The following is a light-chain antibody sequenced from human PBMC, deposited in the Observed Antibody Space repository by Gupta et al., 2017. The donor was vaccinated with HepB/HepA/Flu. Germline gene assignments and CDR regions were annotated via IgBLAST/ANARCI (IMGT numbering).Light chain of an antibody. CDR2: DAS. Sequence: EIVLTQSPATLSLSPGERVTLSCRASQSVSTYLGWYQQRRGQAPRLLIYDASNRATGIPVRFSGSGSGTDFTLTISSLEPEDFAIYYCQQRSSWPLTFGGGTKVE. J-gene: IGKJ4*01. CDR3: QQRSSWPLT. V-gene: IGKV3-11*01. CDR1: QSVSTY.